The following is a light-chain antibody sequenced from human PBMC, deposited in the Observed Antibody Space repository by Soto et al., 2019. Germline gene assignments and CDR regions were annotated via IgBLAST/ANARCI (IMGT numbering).Light chain of an antibody. CDR3: QQYNNWPPT. J-gene: IGKJ3*01. V-gene: IGKV3-15*01. Sequence: EIVMTQSPATLSVSPGERATLSCRASQSVSSNLAWYQQKPGQAPRLLIYGASTRATGIPARFSGSRSGTEFTLTLSSLQSEDFAVYYCQQYNNWPPTFGPGTQVDIK. CDR2: GAS. CDR1: QSVSSN.